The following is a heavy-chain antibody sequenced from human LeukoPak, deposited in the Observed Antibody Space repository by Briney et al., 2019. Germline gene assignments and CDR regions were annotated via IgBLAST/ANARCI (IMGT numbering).Heavy chain of an antibody. CDR2: IYPRDGST. J-gene: IGHJ4*02. Sequence: GASVKVSCKASGYSFTSNYIHWVRQAPGQGLEWMGMIYPRDGSTSYAQKLQGRVTMTTDTSTSTAYMELRSLRSDDTAVYYCARANYRVDYFDYWGQGTLVTVSS. D-gene: IGHD1-7*01. CDR1: GYSFTSNY. V-gene: IGHV1-46*01. CDR3: ARANYRVDYFDY.